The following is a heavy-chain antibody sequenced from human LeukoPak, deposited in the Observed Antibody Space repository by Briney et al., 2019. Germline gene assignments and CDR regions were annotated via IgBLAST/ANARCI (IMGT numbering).Heavy chain of an antibody. V-gene: IGHV3-23*01. Sequence: PGGSLRLSCAASGFTFSSYAMSWVRQAPGKGLEWVSAISGSGASTYYADSVKGRFTISRDNSKNTLYLQMSSLRAEDTAVYYCVKPGSRFDYWGQGTLVTVSS. D-gene: IGHD6-25*01. CDR3: VKPGSRFDY. J-gene: IGHJ4*02. CDR1: GFTFSSYA. CDR2: ISGSGAST.